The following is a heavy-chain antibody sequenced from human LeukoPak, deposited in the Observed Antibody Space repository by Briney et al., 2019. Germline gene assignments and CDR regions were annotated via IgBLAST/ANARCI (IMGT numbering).Heavy chain of an antibody. J-gene: IGHJ6*03. CDR2: IYTSGST. Sequence: SETLSLTCTVSGGSISSGSYYWSWIRQPAGKGLEWIGRIYTSGSTNYNPSLKSRVTISVDTSKNQFSLRLSSVTAADTAVYYCARSDYYYYMDVWGKGSTVTVSS. CDR3: ARSDYYYYMDV. CDR1: GGSISSGSYY. V-gene: IGHV4-61*02.